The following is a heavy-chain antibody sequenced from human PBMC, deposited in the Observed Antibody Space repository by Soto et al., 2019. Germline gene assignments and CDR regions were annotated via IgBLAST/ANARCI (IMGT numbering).Heavy chain of an antibody. D-gene: IGHD5-18*01. CDR3: ARVGSRDAYNYVLDQ. CDR1: GRIFSSVP. V-gene: IGHV1-69*06. J-gene: IGHJ1*01. CDR2: VISASGSV. Sequence: QVQVVQSGAEVKKPGSSVKISCKASGRIFSSVPTSWVRQVPGQGREWMGGVISASGSVTYAPKFQGRVTMTAVNSAGIGYMELTSLTSEDTALYYCARVGSRDAYNYVLDQWGPGTMVTVSS.